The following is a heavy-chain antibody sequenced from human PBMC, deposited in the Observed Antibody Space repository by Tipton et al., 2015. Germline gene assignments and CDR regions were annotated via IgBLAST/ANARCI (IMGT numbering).Heavy chain of an antibody. CDR3: ATWGGIGQDFWSGPLDF. D-gene: IGHD3-3*01. CDR1: EYTVTRHH. J-gene: IGHJ4*02. CDR2: ISSSGGST. V-gene: IGHV1-46*01. Sequence: QVQLVQSGAEVKNPGASVKISCKVSEYTVTRHHFHWVRQAPGQGLEWMGIISSSGGSTSYAQKFQGRITMARDTSTSTVYMELSSLRSEDTAVYYCATWGGIGQDFWSGPLDFWGQGTLVTVSS.